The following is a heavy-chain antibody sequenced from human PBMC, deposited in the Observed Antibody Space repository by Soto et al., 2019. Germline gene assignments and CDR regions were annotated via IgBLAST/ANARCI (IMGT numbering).Heavy chain of an antibody. V-gene: IGHV1-18*01. CDR2: ISAYNGNT. J-gene: IGHJ6*02. Sequence: GASVKVSCKASGYTFTSYGISWVRQAPGQGLEWMGWISAYNGNTNYAQKLQGRVTMTTDTSTSTAYMELRSLRSDDTAVYYCAREGLEWLLFDYYYGMDVWGQGTTVTVSS. CDR1: GYTFTSYG. CDR3: AREGLEWLLFDYYYGMDV. D-gene: IGHD3-3*01.